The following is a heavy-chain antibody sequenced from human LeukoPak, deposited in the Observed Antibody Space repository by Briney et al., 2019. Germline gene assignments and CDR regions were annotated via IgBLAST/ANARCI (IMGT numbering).Heavy chain of an antibody. CDR2: ISSSSSTI. J-gene: IGHJ4*02. CDR3: ARGGYSYGSAKYFDY. V-gene: IGHV3-48*04. CDR1: GFTFSSYS. Sequence: GGSLRLSCAASGFTFSSYSMNWVRQAPGKGLEWVSYISSSSSTIYYADSVKGRFTISRDNAKNSLYLQMNSLRAEDTAVYFCARGGYSYGSAKYFDYWGQGTLVTVSS. D-gene: IGHD5-18*01.